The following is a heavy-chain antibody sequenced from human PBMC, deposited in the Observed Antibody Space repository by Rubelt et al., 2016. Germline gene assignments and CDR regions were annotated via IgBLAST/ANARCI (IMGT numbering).Heavy chain of an antibody. J-gene: IGHJ5*02. D-gene: IGHD6-13*01. CDR1: GGSFSGYY. CDR2: INHSGST. CDR3: ARGDDSWYYWFDP. Sequence: QVQLQESGPGLVKPSETLSLTCAVYGGSFSGYYWSWIRQPPGKGLEWIGEINHSGSTNYNPSLKSRVTIAVDTSKNQFCLKLRVVNAADTAVYYCARGDDSWYYWFDPWGQGTLVTVSS. V-gene: IGHV4-34*01.